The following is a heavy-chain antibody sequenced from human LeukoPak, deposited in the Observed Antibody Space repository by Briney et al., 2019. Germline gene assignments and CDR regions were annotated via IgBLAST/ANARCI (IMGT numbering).Heavy chain of an antibody. V-gene: IGHV4-34*01. CDR2: INHSGST. Sequence: SETLSLTCAVYGGSFSGYCWSWIRQPPGKGLEWIGEINHSGSTNYNPPPKSRVSISVDTPKKQFSLKLSSLTAADTAVYYCARLASGSYWGQGTLVTVSS. D-gene: IGHD6-19*01. J-gene: IGHJ4*02. CDR3: ARLASGSY. CDR1: GGSFSGYC.